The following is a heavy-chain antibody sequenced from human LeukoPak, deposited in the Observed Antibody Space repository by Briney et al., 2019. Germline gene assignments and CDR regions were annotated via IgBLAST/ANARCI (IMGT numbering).Heavy chain of an antibody. Sequence: GGPLRLSCAASGFTFSSYAMHWVRQAPGKGLEWVAVISYDGSNKYYADSVKGRFTISRDNSKNTLYLQMNSLRAEDTAVYYCAKKSQAAAGPSYFDYWGQGTLVTVSS. CDR2: ISYDGSNK. D-gene: IGHD6-13*01. CDR1: GFTFSSYA. CDR3: AKKSQAAAGPSYFDY. V-gene: IGHV3-30-3*02. J-gene: IGHJ4*02.